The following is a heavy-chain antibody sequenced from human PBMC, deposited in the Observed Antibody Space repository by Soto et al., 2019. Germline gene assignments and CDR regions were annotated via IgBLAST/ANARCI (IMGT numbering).Heavy chain of an antibody. CDR2: ITGSGSDT. Sequence: GGSLRLSCAASGFTFNNYAMGWVRQAPGRGLEWVSAITGSGSDTYYLDSVKGRFTISRDNSKNTLYLQMNSLRAEDTAIYYCAKLGSSTWSPHYYFDYWGQGTLVTVSS. D-gene: IGHD2-2*01. CDR3: AKLGSSTWSPHYYFDY. CDR1: GFTFNNYA. J-gene: IGHJ4*02. V-gene: IGHV3-23*01.